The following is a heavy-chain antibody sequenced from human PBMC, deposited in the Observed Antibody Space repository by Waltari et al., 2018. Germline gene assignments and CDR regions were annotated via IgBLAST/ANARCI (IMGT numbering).Heavy chain of an antibody. Sequence: QVQLQESGPGLVKPSETLSLPCTVSGYSISSGYYWGWIRQPPGKGLEWIGSIYHSGITYNNPSPGRRDSISVDTSNNQWSLKVSCVTAADTAVYYCARDRLDYHGSFDFWGQGTLVTVSS. D-gene: IGHD4-17*01. V-gene: IGHV4-38-2*02. CDR2: IYHSGIT. J-gene: IGHJ4*02. CDR1: GYSISSGYY. CDR3: ARDRLDYHGSFDF.